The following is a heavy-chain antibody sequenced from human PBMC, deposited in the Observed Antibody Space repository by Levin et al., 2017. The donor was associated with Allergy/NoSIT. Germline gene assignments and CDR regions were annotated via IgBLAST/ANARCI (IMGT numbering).Heavy chain of an antibody. D-gene: IGHD5-18*01. CDR1: GYSFTFFG. V-gene: IGHV1-18*01. CDR2: ISPYNGDT. Sequence: GESLKISCKASGYSFTFFGISWVRQAPGQGLEWMGWISPYNGDTNYAQKFQGRVTMTTDTSTSTAYMELRGLRSDDPAVYYCAREMADTAADTFDIWGQGTMVTVFS. CDR3: AREMADTAADTFDI. J-gene: IGHJ3*02.